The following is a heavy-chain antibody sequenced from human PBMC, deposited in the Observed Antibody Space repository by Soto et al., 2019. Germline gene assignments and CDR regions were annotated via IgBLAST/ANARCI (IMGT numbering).Heavy chain of an antibody. CDR1: GGSFSSKS. Sequence: SVKVSCKASGGSFSSKSISWVRQAPGQGLEWMGGIIPIFGRANYAPKFEGRLTITADESTTTVYMEVSSLTFEDTAVYYCATDLGGIAYDAFDFWSQGTMVTVSS. V-gene: IGHV1-69*13. CDR2: IIPIFGRA. CDR3: ATDLGGIAYDAFDF. J-gene: IGHJ3*01.